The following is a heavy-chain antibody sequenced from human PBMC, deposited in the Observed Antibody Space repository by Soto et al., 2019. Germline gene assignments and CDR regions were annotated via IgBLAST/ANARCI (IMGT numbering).Heavy chain of an antibody. J-gene: IGHJ5*02. CDR3: ARGGFDFWSGYSNWFDP. Sequence: ASVKVSCKASGYTFTGYDIDWVRQATGQGLEWMGWMNPNSGNTGYAQKFQGRVTMTRNTSISTAYMELSSLRSEDTAVYYCARGGFDFWSGYSNWFDPWGQGTLVTVSS. CDR2: MNPNSGNT. D-gene: IGHD3-3*01. V-gene: IGHV1-8*01. CDR1: GYTFTGYD.